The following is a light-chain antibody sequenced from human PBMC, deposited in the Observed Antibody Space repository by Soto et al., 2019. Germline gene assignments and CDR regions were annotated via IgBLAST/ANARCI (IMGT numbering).Light chain of an antibody. CDR1: QSVSSY. J-gene: IGKJ4*02. V-gene: IGKV3-11*01. Sequence: EIVLTQSPATLSLSPGERATLSCRASQSVSSYLAWYQQKPGQAPRLLIYDASNRATGIPARFSGSGSGTYFTLTSSILEPEDFAFYYCQQRSNWPAFGGGTKVEIK. CDR2: DAS. CDR3: QQRSNWPA.